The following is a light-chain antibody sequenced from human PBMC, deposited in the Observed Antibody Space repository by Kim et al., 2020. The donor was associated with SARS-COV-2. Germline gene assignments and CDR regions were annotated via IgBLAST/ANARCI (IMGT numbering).Light chain of an antibody. CDR3: QSYDNSLSAWV. CDR1: NIGARYA. Sequence: GAPGQRVTISCSNIGARYAVHWYQQLPGTAPKLLIYGNNNRPSGVPDRFSGSKSGTSASLAITGLQADDAAHYYCQSYDNSLSAWVFGGGTQLTVL. V-gene: IGLV1-40*01. J-gene: IGLJ3*02. CDR2: GNN.